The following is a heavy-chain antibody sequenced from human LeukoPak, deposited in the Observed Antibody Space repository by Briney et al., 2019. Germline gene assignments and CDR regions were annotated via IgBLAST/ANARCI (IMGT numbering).Heavy chain of an antibody. D-gene: IGHD3-3*01. Sequence: SETLPLTCTVSGGSISSYYWSWIRQPPGKGLEWIGYIYYSGSTNYNPSLKSRVTISVDTSKNQFSLKLSSVTAADTAVYYCARVRGVRYYDFWSGYNIYGMDVWGQGTTVTVSS. CDR3: ARVRGVRYYDFWSGYNIYGMDV. J-gene: IGHJ6*02. CDR1: GGSISSYY. CDR2: IYYSGST. V-gene: IGHV4-59*01.